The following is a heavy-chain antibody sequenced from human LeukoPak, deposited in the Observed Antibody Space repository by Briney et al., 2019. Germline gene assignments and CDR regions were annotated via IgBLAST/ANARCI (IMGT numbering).Heavy chain of an antibody. Sequence: GASVKVSCKASGYTFTSYGISWVRQAPGQGLEWMGWISAYNGYTNYAQKVQGRVTMTTDTSTSTAHMELRSLRSDDTAVYYCARRGYRGYERNDDAFDIWGQGTMVTVSS. CDR3: ARRGYRGYERNDDAFDI. D-gene: IGHD5-12*01. V-gene: IGHV1-18*01. J-gene: IGHJ3*02. CDR2: ISAYNGYT. CDR1: GYTFTSYG.